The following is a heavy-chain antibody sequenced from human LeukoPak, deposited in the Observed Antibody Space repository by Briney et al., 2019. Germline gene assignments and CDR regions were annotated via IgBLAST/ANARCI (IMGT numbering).Heavy chain of an antibody. CDR3: ATRLTPRWNPLNWFDP. D-gene: IGHD1-1*01. Sequence: ASVKVSCKVSGDTVTEFAMHWVRQGPGKGLEWLGGFYPQHGAKIYAQNFQGRVTMTEDTSTDTAYMELSSLRSEDTAVYYCATRLTPRWNPLNWFDPWGQGTLVTVSS. J-gene: IGHJ5*02. CDR1: GDTVTEFA. CDR2: FYPQHGAK. V-gene: IGHV1-24*01.